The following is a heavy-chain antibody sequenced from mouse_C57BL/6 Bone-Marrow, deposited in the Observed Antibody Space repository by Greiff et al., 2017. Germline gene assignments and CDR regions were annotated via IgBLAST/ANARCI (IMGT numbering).Heavy chain of an antibody. D-gene: IGHD1-1*01. J-gene: IGHJ1*03. CDR3: AREHYGSSPDV. CDR2: ISAGGSYT. Sequence: EVKVEEPGAGLVKPGGSLPLSCAASGFPFSSYSLSWVRQTPEQRLAWVATISAGGSYTYYPDNVKGRFTLSRDNAQTTLYLQMSHLKSEDTAMYVCAREHYGSSPDVWGTGTTVTVSS. CDR1: GFPFSSYS. V-gene: IGHV5-4*01.